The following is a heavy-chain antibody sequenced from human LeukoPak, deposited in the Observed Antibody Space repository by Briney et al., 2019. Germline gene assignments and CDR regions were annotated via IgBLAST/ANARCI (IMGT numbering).Heavy chain of an antibody. CDR1: GYSFTSYW. J-gene: IGHJ6*03. Sequence: NHGESLKISCKGSGYSFTSYWIGWVRQMPGKGLEWMGIIYPGDSDTRYSPSFQGQVTISADKSISTAYLQWSSLKASDTAMYYCARRYSYGRYYYYMDVWGKGTTVTVSS. V-gene: IGHV5-51*01. CDR3: ARRYSYGRYYYYMDV. D-gene: IGHD5-18*01. CDR2: IYPGDSDT.